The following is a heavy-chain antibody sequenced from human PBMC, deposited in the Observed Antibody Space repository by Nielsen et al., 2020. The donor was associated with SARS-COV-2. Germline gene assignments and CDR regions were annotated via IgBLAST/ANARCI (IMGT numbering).Heavy chain of an antibody. CDR3: ARDYGELYFDY. V-gene: IGHV3-13*01. J-gene: IGHJ4*02. D-gene: IGHD3-10*01. Sequence: GGSLRLSCAAYGFTISNYDMHWVRQAAGKGLEWVSSIGAAGDTFYAGSVRGRFTISREDVENSLHLQMNSLRAEDTAVYYCARDYGELYFDYWGQGTLVTVSS. CDR2: IGAAGDT. CDR1: GFTISNYD.